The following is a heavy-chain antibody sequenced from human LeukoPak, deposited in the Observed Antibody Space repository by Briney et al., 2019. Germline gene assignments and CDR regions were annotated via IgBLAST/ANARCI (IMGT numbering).Heavy chain of an antibody. CDR1: GYTFTNYG. D-gene: IGHD5-24*01. J-gene: IGHJ4*02. CDR3: ARDAATINFDS. V-gene: IGHV7-4-1*02. CDR2: ISTNTGNP. Sequence: ASVKVSCKASGYTFTNYGISWVRQAPGQGLEWMGWISTNTGNPTYAQGFTGRFVFSLDTSVSTAYLQISSLKAEDTAVYYCARDAATINFDSWGQGTLVTVSS.